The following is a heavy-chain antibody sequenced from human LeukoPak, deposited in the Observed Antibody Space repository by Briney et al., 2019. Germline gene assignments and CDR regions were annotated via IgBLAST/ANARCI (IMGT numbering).Heavy chain of an antibody. CDR2: IYHSGST. J-gene: IGHJ4*02. V-gene: IGHV4-4*02. D-gene: IGHD3-16*01. Sequence: SGTLSLTCAVSGVSGGSISSSNYWSWVRQPPGKGLEWIGEIYHSGSTNYNPSLKSRVTISVDKSKNQFSLKLNSVTAADTAVYYCARDAVGGGVDYWGQGTLVTVSS. CDR3: ARDAVGGGVDY. CDR1: GGSISSSNY.